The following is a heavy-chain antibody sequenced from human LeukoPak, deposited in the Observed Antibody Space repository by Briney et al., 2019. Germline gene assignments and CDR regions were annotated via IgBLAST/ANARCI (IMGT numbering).Heavy chain of an antibody. V-gene: IGHV4-59*01. CDR2: IYYTGST. CDR1: GASISSFY. J-gene: IGHJ3*02. Sequence: TSETLSLTCTVSGASISSFYWSWIRQPPGKPLEWIGLIYYTGSTNYSPSLKSRVSISVGTSQNQLSLKLSSVTAADTAVYYCAREGPRGGGNWAHDAFDMWGQGTMVTVSS. D-gene: IGHD1-1*01. CDR3: AREGPRGGGNWAHDAFDM.